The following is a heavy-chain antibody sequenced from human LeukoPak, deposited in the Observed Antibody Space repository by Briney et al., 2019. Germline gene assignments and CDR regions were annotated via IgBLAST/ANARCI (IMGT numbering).Heavy chain of an antibody. Sequence: GGSLRLSCGASGLTVSSYGMSWVRQAPGKGLEWVSAIIGSAVNTYYADSVKGRFTISRDDSKNTVYLQMNSLRAEDTAVYSCAKYTSGTSYRGLDQWGQGTLVTVSS. CDR3: AKYTSGTSYRGLDQ. CDR1: GLTVSSYG. V-gene: IGHV3-23*01. CDR2: IIGSAVNT. D-gene: IGHD3-10*01. J-gene: IGHJ4*02.